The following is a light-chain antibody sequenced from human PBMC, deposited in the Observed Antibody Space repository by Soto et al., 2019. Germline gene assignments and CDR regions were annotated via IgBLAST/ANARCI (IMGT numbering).Light chain of an antibody. CDR3: QQDASSPRT. J-gene: IGKJ1*01. CDR2: GAS. CDR1: QSVSSN. Sequence: TPSPATLSASPGARSTLSCRASQSVSSNLAWYQQKPGQAPRLLISGASSRATGIPDRFSGSGSGTDFTLTISRLEPEDFAVYYCQQDASSPRTFGQGTKVDIK. V-gene: IGKV3-20*01.